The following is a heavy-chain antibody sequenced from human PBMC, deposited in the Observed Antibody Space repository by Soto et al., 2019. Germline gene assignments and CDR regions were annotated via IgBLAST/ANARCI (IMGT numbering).Heavy chain of an antibody. V-gene: IGHV4-31*03. CDR2: IYYSGST. Sequence: QVQLQESGPGLVKPSQTLSLTCTVSGGSISSGGYCWSWIRQHPGKGLEWIGYIYYSGSTYYNPSLKSRVTISVDTSKNQFSLKLSSVTAADTAVYYCAREGYCSGGSCYTGYYSGMDVWGQRTTVTVSS. CDR3: AREGYCSGGSCYTGYYSGMDV. CDR1: GGSISSGGYC. D-gene: IGHD2-15*01. J-gene: IGHJ6*02.